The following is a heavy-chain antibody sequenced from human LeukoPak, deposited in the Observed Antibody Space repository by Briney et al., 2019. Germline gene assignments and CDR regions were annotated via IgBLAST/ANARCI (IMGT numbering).Heavy chain of an antibody. CDR1: GGSLSGYY. CDR2: IYYSGST. V-gene: IGHV4-59*08. D-gene: IGHD3-16*01. Sequence: SETLSLTCAVYGGSLSGYYWSWIRQPPGKGLEWIGYIYYSGSTNYNPSLKSRVTISVDTSKNQFSLKLSSVTAADTAVYYCARLGGQLDLWGQGTLVTVSS. J-gene: IGHJ5*02. CDR3: ARLGGQLDL.